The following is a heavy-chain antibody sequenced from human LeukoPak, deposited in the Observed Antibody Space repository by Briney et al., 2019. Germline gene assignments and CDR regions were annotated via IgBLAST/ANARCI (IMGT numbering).Heavy chain of an antibody. CDR1: GYTFTRYY. CDR2: INPSGGTT. V-gene: IGHV1-46*01. J-gene: IGHJ5*02. Sequence: GASVKVPCKASGYTFTRYYMHWVRQAPGQGLEWMGIINPSGGTTDYAQKFHGRITVTRGTSTSTVYMELTSLTSEDTAVYYCARDALSYDYSWGSYGHLGIDPWGQGTLVTVSS. D-gene: IGHD3-16*01. CDR3: ARDALSYDYSWGSYGHLGIDP.